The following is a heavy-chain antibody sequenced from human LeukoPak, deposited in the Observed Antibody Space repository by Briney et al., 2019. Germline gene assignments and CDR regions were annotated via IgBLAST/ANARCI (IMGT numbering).Heavy chain of an antibody. Sequence: SGPALVEPTQTLTLTCTFSGFSLSTSGMCVSWIRQPPGKALEWLVRIDWDDDKFYSTSLRTRLTISKDTSKNHVVLTMTNMDPLDTATYYCARISHLGSRSNFDNWGQGTLVTVSS. J-gene: IGHJ4*01. D-gene: IGHD2-15*01. CDR3: ARISHLGSRSNFDN. CDR1: GFSLSTSGMC. CDR2: IDWDDDK. V-gene: IGHV2-70*17.